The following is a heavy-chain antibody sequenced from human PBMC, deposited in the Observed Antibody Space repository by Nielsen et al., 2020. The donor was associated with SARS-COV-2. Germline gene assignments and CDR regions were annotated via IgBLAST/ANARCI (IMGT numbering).Heavy chain of an antibody. Sequence: GGSLRLSCAASGFTFSSYAMSWVRQAPGKGLEWVSVIYSGGSSTYYADSVKGRFTISRDNSKNTLYLQMNSLRAEDTAVYYCAKEFSDYAPSNWGQGTLVTVSS. V-gene: IGHV3-23*03. CDR2: IYSGGSST. D-gene: IGHD4-17*01. CDR1: GFTFSSYA. J-gene: IGHJ4*02. CDR3: AKEFSDYAPSN.